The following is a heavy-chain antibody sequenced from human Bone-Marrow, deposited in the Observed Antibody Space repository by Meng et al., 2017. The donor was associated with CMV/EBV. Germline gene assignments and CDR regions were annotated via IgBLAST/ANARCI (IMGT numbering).Heavy chain of an antibody. D-gene: IGHD6-6*01. CDR3: AKGSALGIPPRRGSYYIDS. V-gene: IGHV3-30*02. J-gene: IGHJ4*02. CDR1: GFTFISYG. Sequence: GESLKISCATSGFTFISYGMHWVRQAPGRGLEWVAFIRSDGSDKQYVDSVRGRFTISRDNSRSTLYLQMNSLSAEDTALFYCAKGSALGIPPRRGSYYIDSWGQGTLVTVSS. CDR2: IRSDGSDK.